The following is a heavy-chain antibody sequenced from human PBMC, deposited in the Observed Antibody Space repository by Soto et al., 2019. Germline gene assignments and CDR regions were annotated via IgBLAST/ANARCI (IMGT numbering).Heavy chain of an antibody. CDR1: GYTFTSYG. J-gene: IGHJ6*02. CDR2: ISAYNGNT. CDR3: AREEQQLTCYYYGMDV. Sequence: ASVKVSCKASGYTFTSYGISWVRQAPGQGLEWMGWISAYNGNTNYAQKLQGRVTMTTDTSTSTAYMELRSLRSDDTAVYYCAREEQQLTCYYYGMDVWGQGTTVTVSS. D-gene: IGHD6-13*01. V-gene: IGHV1-18*04.